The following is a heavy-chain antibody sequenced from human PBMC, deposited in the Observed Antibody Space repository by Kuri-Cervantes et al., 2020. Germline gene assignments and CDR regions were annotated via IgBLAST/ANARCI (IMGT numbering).Heavy chain of an antibody. D-gene: IGHD2-21*02. Sequence: GESLKISCAASGFTFSAYGMHWVRQAPGKGLEWVAVIWSDGSNQYYADSVKGRFTISRDNSKNTLFLHMNSLRAEDTAVYYCAKDYRSPSSDCLFDYWGQGILVTVSS. CDR3: AKDYRSPSSDCLFDY. V-gene: IGHV3-33*06. J-gene: IGHJ4*02. CDR2: IWSDGSNQ. CDR1: GFTFSAYG.